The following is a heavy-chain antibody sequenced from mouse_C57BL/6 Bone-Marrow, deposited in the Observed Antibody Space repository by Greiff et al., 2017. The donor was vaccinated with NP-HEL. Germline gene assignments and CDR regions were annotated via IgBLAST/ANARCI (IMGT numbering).Heavy chain of an antibody. CDR2: IYPGGGYT. CDR1: GYTFTNYW. Sequence: VQLQQSGAELVRPGTSVKMSCKASGYTFTNYWIGWAKQRPGHGLERIGDIYPGGGYTNYNEKFKGKATLTADKSSSTAYMQFSSLTSEDSAIYYCARSGNFYYYGSGDFDVWGTGTTVTVSS. J-gene: IGHJ1*03. CDR3: ARSGNFYYYGSGDFDV. V-gene: IGHV1-63*01. D-gene: IGHD1-1*01.